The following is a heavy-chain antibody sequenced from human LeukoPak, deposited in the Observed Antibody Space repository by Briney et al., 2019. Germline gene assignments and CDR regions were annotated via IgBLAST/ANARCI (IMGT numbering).Heavy chain of an antibody. V-gene: IGHV4-59*01. J-gene: IGHJ5*02. CDR2: IYYSGST. CDR1: GGSISSYY. CDR3: ARTMVRGVIIWDWFDP. D-gene: IGHD3-10*01. Sequence: AETLSLTCTVSGGSISSYYWSWLRQPPGKGLEWIGYIYYSGSTNYNPSLKSRVTISVDTSKNQFSLKLSSVTAADTAVYYCARTMVRGVIIWDWFDPWGQGTLVTVSS.